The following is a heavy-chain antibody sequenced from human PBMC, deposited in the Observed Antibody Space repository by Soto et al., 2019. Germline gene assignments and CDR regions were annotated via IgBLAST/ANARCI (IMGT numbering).Heavy chain of an antibody. CDR1: GGSITSGNSYS. Sequence: KSSETLSLTCAVSGGSITSGNSYSWSWIRQPPGKGLGWIGSISHTGSTSYNPSLKSRLTMSVDKSKNQFSLRLSSVTAADMAVYYCARAVAPYFGTWFDPWGQGILVTVSS. J-gene: IGHJ5*02. CDR3: ARAVAPYFGTWFDP. V-gene: IGHV4-30-2*01. CDR2: ISHTGST. D-gene: IGHD3-10*01.